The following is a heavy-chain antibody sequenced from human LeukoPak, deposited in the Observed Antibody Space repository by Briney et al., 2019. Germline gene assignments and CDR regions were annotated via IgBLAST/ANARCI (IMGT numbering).Heavy chain of an antibody. D-gene: IGHD3-3*01. Sequence: EASVKVSCKASGGTFSSYAISWVRQAPGQGLEWMGRIIPILGIANYAQKFQGRVTITADKSTSTAYMELSSLRSEDTAVYYCARDSPKVRFLEWLPRDYYGMDVWGQGTTVTVSS. J-gene: IGHJ6*02. CDR1: GGTFSSYA. CDR3: ARDSPKVRFLEWLPRDYYGMDV. V-gene: IGHV1-69*04. CDR2: IIPILGIA.